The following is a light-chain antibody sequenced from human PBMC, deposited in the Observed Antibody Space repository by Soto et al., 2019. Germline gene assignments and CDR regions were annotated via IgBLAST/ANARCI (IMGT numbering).Light chain of an antibody. Sequence: QSVLTQPPSASGTPGQRVIRSCSLTSAKIGNKFVCWYQHLPGMAPKLLIYSTDQRPSGVPDRFSGSKSGTSASLAISGLRSEDEADYYCVAWDDSLSGLVFGTGTKVTVL. CDR1: SAKIGNKF. J-gene: IGLJ1*01. V-gene: IGLV1-47*02. CDR2: STD. CDR3: VAWDDSLSGLV.